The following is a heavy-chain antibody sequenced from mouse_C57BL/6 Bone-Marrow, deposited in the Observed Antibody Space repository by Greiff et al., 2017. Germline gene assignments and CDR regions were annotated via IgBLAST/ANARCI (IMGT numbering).Heavy chain of an antibody. CDR2: IDPGDGDT. V-gene: IGHV1-80*01. CDR3: ARDPYYYGSSLLFDY. D-gene: IGHD1-1*01. Sequence: QVQLQQSGAELVKPGASVKISCKASGYAFSSYWMNWVKQRPGKGLEWIGQIDPGDGDTNYNGKFKGKATLTADKASSTAYMQLSSLTSEDSAVYFCARDPYYYGSSLLFDYWGQGTTLTVSS. CDR1: GYAFSSYW. J-gene: IGHJ2*01.